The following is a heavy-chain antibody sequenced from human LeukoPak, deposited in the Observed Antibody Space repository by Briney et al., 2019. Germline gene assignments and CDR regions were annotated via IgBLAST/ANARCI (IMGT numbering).Heavy chain of an antibody. CDR3: ARDPGYESWSPFWGGMDV. D-gene: IGHD3-16*01. J-gene: IGHJ6*04. Sequence: GGSLRLSCAASGFTFSSSWMHWVRQAPGKGTGLVSRITRDGSSTTYADSVKGRFTTSRDNAKNTLYLQMDSLRADDTAVYYCARDPGYESWSPFWGGMDVWGNGTTVIVSS. CDR1: GFTFSSSW. CDR2: ITRDGSST. V-gene: IGHV3-74*01.